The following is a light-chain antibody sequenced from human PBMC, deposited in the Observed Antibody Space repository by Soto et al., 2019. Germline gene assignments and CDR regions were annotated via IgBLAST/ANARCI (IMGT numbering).Light chain of an antibody. CDR2: GAS. V-gene: IGKV3-20*01. CDR1: QSVSANY. CDR3: HQYGSSPCT. J-gene: IGKJ3*01. Sequence: EVVLTQSPATLSLSPGERATLSCRANQSVSANYLAWYPQKPGQAPRLLIYGASSRATGIPDRFSGSGSGTYFTLTISRLEPEDFAVFYCHQYGSSPCTFGPGTQVDIK.